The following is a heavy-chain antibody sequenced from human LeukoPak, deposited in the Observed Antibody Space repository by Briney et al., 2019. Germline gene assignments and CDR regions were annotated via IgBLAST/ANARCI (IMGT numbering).Heavy chain of an antibody. D-gene: IGHD5-24*01. CDR3: ARKRTFDI. J-gene: IGHJ3*02. CDR2: IYPADSDT. CDR1: GYSFTNYW. Sequence: GESLKISCEASGYSFTNYWIGWVRQMPGKGLEWMEIIYPADSDTRYSPSFQGQVTISADKSISTAYLQWSSLKASDTAMYYCARKRTFDIWGQGTMVTVSS. V-gene: IGHV5-51*01.